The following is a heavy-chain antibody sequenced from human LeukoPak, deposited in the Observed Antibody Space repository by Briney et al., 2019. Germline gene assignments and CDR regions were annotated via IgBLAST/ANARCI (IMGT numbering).Heavy chain of an antibody. V-gene: IGHV1-69*04. CDR2: IIPILGIA. CDR1: GGTFSSYA. Sequence: SVKVSCKASGGTFSSYAISWVRQAPGQGLEWMGRIIPILGIANYAQKFQGRVTITADKSTSTAYMELSSLRSEDTAVYYCARPGGSYIRYDAFDIWGQGTMVTVSS. CDR3: ARPGGSYIRYDAFDI. J-gene: IGHJ3*02. D-gene: IGHD1-26*01.